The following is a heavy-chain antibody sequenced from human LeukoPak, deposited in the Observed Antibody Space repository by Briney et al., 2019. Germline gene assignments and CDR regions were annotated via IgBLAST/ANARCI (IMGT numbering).Heavy chain of an antibody. V-gene: IGHV3-23*01. CDR2: ISGSGGST. J-gene: IGHJ4*02. D-gene: IGHD2-2*01. Sequence: GGSLRLSCAASGFTFSSYAMSWVRQAPGKGLEWVSAISGSGGSTYYADSVKGRFTISRDNFKDSLYLQMDSLRAEDTAVYYCARAYCSSTSCFGWGQGTLVTVSS. CDR1: GFTFSSYA. CDR3: ARAYCSSTSCFG.